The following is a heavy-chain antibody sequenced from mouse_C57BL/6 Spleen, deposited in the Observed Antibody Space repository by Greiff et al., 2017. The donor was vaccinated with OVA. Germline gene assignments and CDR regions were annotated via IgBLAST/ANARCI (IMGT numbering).Heavy chain of an antibody. CDR2: IHPNSGST. V-gene: IGHV1-64*01. J-gene: IGHJ4*01. Sequence: QVQLQQSGAELVKPGASVKLSCKASGYTFTSYWMHWVKQRPGQGREWIGMIHPNSGSTNYNEKFKSKATLTVDKSSSTAYMQLRSLTSEDSAVYYCARWNYAMDYWGQGTSVTVSS. CDR1: GYTFTSYW. CDR3: ARWNYAMDY.